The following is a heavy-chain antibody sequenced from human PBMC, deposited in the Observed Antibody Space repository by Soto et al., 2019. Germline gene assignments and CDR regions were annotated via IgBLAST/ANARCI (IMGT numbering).Heavy chain of an antibody. Sequence: PGGSLRRSCAASGFPFGSYWMHCVRQAPGKGLEWVSYISSSSTIYYADSVKGRFTISRDNAKNSLYLQMNSLRDEDTAVYYCARAPYYYDSSGYGYWYFDLWGRGTLVTVSS. V-gene: IGHV3-48*02. CDR1: GFPFGSYW. CDR3: ARAPYYYDSSGYGYWYFDL. J-gene: IGHJ2*01. D-gene: IGHD3-22*01. CDR2: ISSSSTI.